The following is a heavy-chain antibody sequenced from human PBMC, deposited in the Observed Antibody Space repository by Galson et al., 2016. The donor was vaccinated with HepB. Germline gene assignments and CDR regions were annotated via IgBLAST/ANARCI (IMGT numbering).Heavy chain of an antibody. CDR2: IIPIFATA. Sequence: SVKVSCKASGGTFSSYAISWVRQAPGQGLEWMGGIIPIFATANYAQKLQGRVTITADESTSTAHMEVSSLRYEDTAVYYCARVRDGYNTHFYYGMDVWGQGTMATVSS. V-gene: IGHV1-69*13. J-gene: IGHJ6*02. D-gene: IGHD5-24*01. CDR3: ARVRDGYNTHFYYGMDV. CDR1: GGTFSSYA.